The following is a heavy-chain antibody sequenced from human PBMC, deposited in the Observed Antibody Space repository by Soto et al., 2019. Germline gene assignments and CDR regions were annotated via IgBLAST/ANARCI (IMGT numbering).Heavy chain of an antibody. J-gene: IGHJ4*02. CDR3: TTDGATVAPFDY. V-gene: IGHV3-15*01. Sequence: RGSLRLSCAASGFTFSNAWMSWVRQAPGKGLEWVGRIKSKTDGGTTDYAAPVKGRFTISRDDSKNTPYLQMNSLKTEDTAVYYCTTDGATVAPFDYWGQGTLVTVSS. D-gene: IGHD4-17*01. CDR1: GFTFSNAW. CDR2: IKSKTDGGTT.